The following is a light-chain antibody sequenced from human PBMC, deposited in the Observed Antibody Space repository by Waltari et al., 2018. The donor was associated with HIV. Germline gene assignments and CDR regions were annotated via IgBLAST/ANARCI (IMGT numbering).Light chain of an antibody. Sequence: QSVLTQPPSVSGAPGQRVTISCTGGSSNIGADYDVHWYQQIPGTAPKLLISGNKNRPSGVADRVSASKSGTSASLAMTGLQAEDEADYFCQSYDRSLSASVVFGGGTKLTVL. CDR3: QSYDRSLSASVV. J-gene: IGLJ2*01. CDR1: SSNIGADYD. CDR2: GNK. V-gene: IGLV1-40*01.